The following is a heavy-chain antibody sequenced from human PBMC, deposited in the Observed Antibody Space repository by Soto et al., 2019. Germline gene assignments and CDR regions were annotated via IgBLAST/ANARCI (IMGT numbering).Heavy chain of an antibody. Sequence: GWSLRLSCAASGFTLSSYGMHLVRQAPGKGLEWAAVIWYDGNNKYYADSVKGRLTISRDNSKNTLYLQRNSLRAEATAVYYCARQVVPAAPYYPYGMAVWGQGTTVTVS. J-gene: IGHJ6*01. CDR1: GFTLSSYG. V-gene: IGHV3-33*01. CDR2: IWYDGNNK. CDR3: ARQVVPAAPYYPYGMAV. D-gene: IGHD2-2*01.